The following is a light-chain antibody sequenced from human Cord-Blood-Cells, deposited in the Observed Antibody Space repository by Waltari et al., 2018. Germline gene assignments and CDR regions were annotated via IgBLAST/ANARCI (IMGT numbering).Light chain of an antibody. CDR2: DVR. CDR3: SSYTSSSTVV. V-gene: IGLV2-14*01. Sequence: QSALTQPASVSGSPVQSITIPCTGPSSDVGGYNYASCYQQHPGKAPKLMIYDVRNRPSGVSNRFSGSKSGNTASLTISGLQAEDEADYYCSSYTSSSTVVFGGGTKLTVL. J-gene: IGLJ2*01. CDR1: SSDVGGYNY.